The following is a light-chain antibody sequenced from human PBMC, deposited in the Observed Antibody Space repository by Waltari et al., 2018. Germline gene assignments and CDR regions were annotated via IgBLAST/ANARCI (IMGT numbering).Light chain of an antibody. CDR3: QQSYSSPPWT. V-gene: IGKV1-39*01. CDR1: QSISTF. J-gene: IGKJ1*01. CDR2: AAS. Sequence: DIQMTQSPSSLSASVGDRVTITCRASQSISTFLNWYQQKPGRAPKVLIYAASRLLSGVPSMFSGSGSGTDFSLTISNLQPEDFATYYCQQSYSSPPWTFGQGTKVEIK.